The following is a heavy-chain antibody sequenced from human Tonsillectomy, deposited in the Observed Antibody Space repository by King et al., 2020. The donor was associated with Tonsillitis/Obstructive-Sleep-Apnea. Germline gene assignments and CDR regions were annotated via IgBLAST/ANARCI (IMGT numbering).Heavy chain of an antibody. V-gene: IGHV4-39*01. D-gene: IGHD7-27*01. Sequence: QLQESGPGLVKPSETLSLTCIVSGASISSSDYYWSWIRQPPGKGLEWIGSISFSGSTYYNPSLRTPAAISVDTSKNQFALKLNSVTAADTAVYYCATLGLGIWADYFEYGGQGTLFTVSS. CDR3: ATLGLGIWADYFEY. CDR1: GASISSSDYY. J-gene: IGHJ4*02. CDR2: ISFSGST.